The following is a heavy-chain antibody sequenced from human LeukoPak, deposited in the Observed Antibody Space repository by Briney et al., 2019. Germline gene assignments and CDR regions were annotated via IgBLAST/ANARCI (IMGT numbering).Heavy chain of an antibody. CDR2: IYSGGRI. V-gene: IGHV4-39*07. D-gene: IGHD4-11*01. CDR1: GVTFSRHGM. CDR3: ARAPWAYGNYVHAFDI. Sequence: GSLRLSCVASGVTFSRHGMSWVRQSPGKGLEWIGSIYSGGRIYYNPSLKSRVTISVDTSKNQFSLKLTSVTAADTAVYYCARAPWAYGNYVHAFDIWGQGTMVTASS. J-gene: IGHJ3*02.